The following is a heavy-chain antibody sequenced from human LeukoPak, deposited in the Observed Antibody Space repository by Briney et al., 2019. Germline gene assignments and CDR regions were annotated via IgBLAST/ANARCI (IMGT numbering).Heavy chain of an antibody. CDR2: IRYDGSNK. CDR3: AKPGIAAAGELNFQH. D-gene: IGHD6-13*01. J-gene: IGHJ1*01. CDR1: GFTFSSYG. Sequence: GWSLRLSCAASGFTFSSYGMHWVRQAPGRGLEWVAFIRYDGSNKYYADSVKGRFTISRDNSKNTLYLQMNSLRAEDTAVYYCAKPGIAAAGELNFQHWGQGTLVTVSS. V-gene: IGHV3-30*02.